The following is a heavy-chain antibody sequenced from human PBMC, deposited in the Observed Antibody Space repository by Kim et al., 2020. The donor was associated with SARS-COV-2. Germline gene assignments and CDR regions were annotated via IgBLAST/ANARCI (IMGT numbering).Heavy chain of an antibody. V-gene: IGHV1-2*05. Sequence: ASVKVSCKSSGYTFTGYYMHWVRQAPGQGLEWMGRINPNSGGTNYAQKFQGRVTMTRDTSISTAYMELSRLRSDDTVVYYCARKHRGDDAFDIWGQGTMVTVSS. J-gene: IGHJ3*02. D-gene: IGHD3-16*01. CDR3: ARKHRGDDAFDI. CDR2: INPNSGGT. CDR1: GYTFTGYY.